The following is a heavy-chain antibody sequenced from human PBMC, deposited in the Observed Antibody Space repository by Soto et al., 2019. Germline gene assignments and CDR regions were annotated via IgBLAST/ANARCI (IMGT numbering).Heavy chain of an antibody. CDR1: GGTFNSYT. D-gene: IGHD3-10*01. J-gene: IGHJ4*02. Sequence: QVQLVQSGAEVKKSGSSVRVSCKASGGTFNSYTLSWVRQAPGQRLEWMGRIIPLLSMSTYAQKFQGRVSIIADKSTHTVYLYLSSLRSYATAIYYCATSYGSWSCPFDYWGQGTLVTVSS. CDR2: IIPLLSMS. CDR3: ATSYGSWSCPFDY. V-gene: IGHV1-69*02.